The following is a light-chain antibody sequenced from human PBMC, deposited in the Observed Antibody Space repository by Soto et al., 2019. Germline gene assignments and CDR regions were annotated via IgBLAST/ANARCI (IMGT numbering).Light chain of an antibody. CDR3: CATAGRYVV. Sequence: QSALTQPRSVSGSPGQSVTIDCTETSSDVSGYNYGFCYEQYPGKAPKLMIYHVSKRTSRVPDRFSASKSGNTASLTISGLQAEDEADYYCCATAGRYVVFGGGTQLPV. V-gene: IGLV2-11*01. CDR1: SSDVSGYNY. J-gene: IGLJ2*01. CDR2: HVS.